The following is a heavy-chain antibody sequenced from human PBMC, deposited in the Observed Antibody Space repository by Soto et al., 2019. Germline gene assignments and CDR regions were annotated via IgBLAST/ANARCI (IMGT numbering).Heavy chain of an antibody. Sequence: EVQLVESGGGLVQPGGSLRLSCAASGFTFSIYSMSWVRQAPGKGLEWVANIKEDGSEKYYVDSVKGRFTISRDNAKKSLYLQMNSLRAEDTAVYYCARGSYDFWSGYIYYMDVWGTGTTVTVSS. D-gene: IGHD3-3*01. CDR3: ARGSYDFWSGYIYYMDV. CDR2: IKEDGSEK. V-gene: IGHV3-7*04. J-gene: IGHJ6*03. CDR1: GFTFSIYS.